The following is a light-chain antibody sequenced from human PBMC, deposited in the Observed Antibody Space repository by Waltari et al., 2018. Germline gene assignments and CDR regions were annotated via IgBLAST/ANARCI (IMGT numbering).Light chain of an antibody. CDR2: DVN. CDR3: CSFADSSASWV. V-gene: IGLV2-23*02. J-gene: IGLJ3*02. Sequence: QSALTQPASVSGSPGQSITLSCPGTSSDVGPYDLVSWYQQHPGKATKLMIHDVNKRPSGVSPRFSGSKSGNTASLTISGLQAEDEADYYCCSFADSSASWVFGGGTKLTVL. CDR1: SSDVGPYDL.